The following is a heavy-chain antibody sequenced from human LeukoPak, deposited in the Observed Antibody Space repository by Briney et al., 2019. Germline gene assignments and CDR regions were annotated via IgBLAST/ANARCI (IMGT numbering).Heavy chain of an antibody. D-gene: IGHD6-6*01. CDR1: GGSVSSSDYY. CDR2: IYYSGST. J-gene: IGHJ4*02. V-gene: IGHV4-39*01. Sequence: SETLSLTCTVSGGSVSSSDYYWGWIRQPPGKGLEWIGSIYYSGSTYYNPSLKSRVTISVDTSKNQFSLKLSSVTAADTAVYYCARYRETSSSSFDYWGQGTLVTVSS. CDR3: ARYRETSSSSFDY.